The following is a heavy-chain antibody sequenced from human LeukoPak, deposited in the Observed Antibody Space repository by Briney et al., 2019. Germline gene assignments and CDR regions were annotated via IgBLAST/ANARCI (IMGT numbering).Heavy chain of an antibody. CDR1: GGSISSSSYY. CDR3: ARGPGIAVAGFDY. Sequence: PSETLPLTCTVSGGSISSSSYYWGWIRQPPGKGLEWIGSIYYSGSTYYNPSLKSRVTISVDTSKNQFSLKLSSVTAADTAVYYCARGPGIAVAGFDYWGQGTLVTVSS. J-gene: IGHJ4*02. V-gene: IGHV4-39*01. CDR2: IYYSGST. D-gene: IGHD6-19*01.